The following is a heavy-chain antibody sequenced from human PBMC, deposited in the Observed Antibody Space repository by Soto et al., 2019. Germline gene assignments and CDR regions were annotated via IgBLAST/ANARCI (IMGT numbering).Heavy chain of an antibody. CDR1: GFTFSSYA. V-gene: IGHV3-23*01. CDR2: VSIGGST. J-gene: IGHJ4*02. CDR3: AKRRGAGGHFDY. Sequence: DVQVLESGGGLVQPEGSLRISCAASGFTFSSYAIGLVRQGPGKGLEWVAAVSIGGSTHYADSVRGRFTISRDNSKNTLSLQMNILTAEDTAVYFCAKRRGAGGHFDYWGQGALVTVSS. D-gene: IGHD2-15*01.